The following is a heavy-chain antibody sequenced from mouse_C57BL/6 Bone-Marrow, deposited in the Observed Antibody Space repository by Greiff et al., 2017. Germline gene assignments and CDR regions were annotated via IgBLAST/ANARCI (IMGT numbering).Heavy chain of an antibody. CDR1: GFSLTSYA. CDR3: ARKAGTRAMDY. J-gene: IGHJ4*01. CDR2: IWTGGGT. D-gene: IGHD4-1*01. V-gene: IGHV2-9-1*01. Sequence: VKLKESGPGLVAPSQSLSITCTVSGFSLTSYALSWVRQPPGKGLELLGVIWTGGGTNYNSALKSRLSISKDNSKSQVILKMNSLQTDDTARYYWARKAGTRAMDYWGQGTSVTVSS.